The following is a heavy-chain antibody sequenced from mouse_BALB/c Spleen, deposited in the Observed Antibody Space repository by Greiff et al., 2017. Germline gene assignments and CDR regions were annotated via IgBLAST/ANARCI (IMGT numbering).Heavy chain of an antibody. CDR1: GFTFSSYT. J-gene: IGHJ2*01. D-gene: IGHD1-1*02. CDR2: ISNGGGST. CDR3: ARHSPYGYFDY. Sequence: EVQGVESGGGLVQPGGSLKLSCAASGFTFSSYTMSWVRQTPEKRLEWVAYISNGGGSTYYPDTVKGRFTISRDNAKNTLYLQMSSLKSEDTAMYYCARHSPYGYFDYWGQGTTLTVSS. V-gene: IGHV5-12-2*01.